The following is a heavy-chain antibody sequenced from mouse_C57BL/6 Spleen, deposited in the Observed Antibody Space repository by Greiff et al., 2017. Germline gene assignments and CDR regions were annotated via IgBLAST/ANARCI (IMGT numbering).Heavy chain of an antibody. Sequence: ESGPGLVKPSQSLSLTCPVTGYSITSGYYWNWIRQFPGNKLEWMGYISYDGSNNYNPSLKNRISITRDTSKNQFFLKLNSVTTEDTATYYCARATYGSSYVDWYLDAWGTGTTVTVSS. J-gene: IGHJ1*03. CDR1: GYSITSGYY. V-gene: IGHV3-6*01. CDR2: ISYDGSN. D-gene: IGHD1-1*01. CDR3: ARATYGSSYVDWYLDA.